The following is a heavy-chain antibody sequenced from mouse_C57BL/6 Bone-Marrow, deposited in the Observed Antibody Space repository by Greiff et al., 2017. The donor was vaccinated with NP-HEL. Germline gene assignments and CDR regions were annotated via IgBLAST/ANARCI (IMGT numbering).Heavy chain of an antibody. V-gene: IGHV1-64*01. Sequence: VQLQQPGGELVKPGASVKLSCKASGYTFTSYWMHWVKQRPGQGLEWIGMIHPNSGSTNYNEKFKSKATLTVDKSSSTAYMQLSSLTSEDSAVYYCARRGDGYYFDYWGQGTTLTVSS. CDR3: ARRGDGYYFDY. CDR1: GYTFTSYW. J-gene: IGHJ2*01. D-gene: IGHD2-3*01. CDR2: IHPNSGST.